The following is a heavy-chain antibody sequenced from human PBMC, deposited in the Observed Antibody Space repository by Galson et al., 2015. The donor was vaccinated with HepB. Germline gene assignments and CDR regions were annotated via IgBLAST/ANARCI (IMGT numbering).Heavy chain of an antibody. J-gene: IGHJ4*02. CDR1: GFTFSNAW. CDR3: TTGGNYYDSSGYYDY. D-gene: IGHD3-22*01. Sequence: SLRLSCAASGFTFSNAWTNWVRQAPGKGLEWVGRIKSKTDGGTTDYAAPVKGRFTISRDDSKNTLYLQMNSLKTEDTAVYYCTTGGNYYDSSGYYDYWGQGTLVTVSS. CDR2: IKSKTDGGTT. V-gene: IGHV3-15*07.